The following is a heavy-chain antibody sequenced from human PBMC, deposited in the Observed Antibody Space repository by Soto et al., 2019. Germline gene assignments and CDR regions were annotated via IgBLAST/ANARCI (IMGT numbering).Heavy chain of an antibody. Sequence: QVQLQESGPGLVKPSQTLSLTCSVSGGSISSGDYYWSWVRQHPGKGLGWIGYIFYSGSTYYNPSLKSRVTISVDTSKNQFALQLSSVTAADTAVYYCARGGSGDIVVVAAIDYWCQGTLVTVSS. V-gene: IGHV4-31*03. CDR1: GGSISSGDYY. J-gene: IGHJ4*02. D-gene: IGHD2-15*01. CDR2: IFYSGST. CDR3: ARGGSGDIVVVAAIDY.